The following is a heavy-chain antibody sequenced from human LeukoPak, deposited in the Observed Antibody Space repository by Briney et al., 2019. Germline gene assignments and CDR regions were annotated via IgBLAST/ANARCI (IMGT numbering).Heavy chain of an antibody. D-gene: IGHD3-3*01. CDR2: ISSSSSTI. CDR1: GFTFSSYS. V-gene: IGHV3-48*01. Sequence: GGSLRLSCAASGFTFSSYSMNWVRQAPGKGLEWVSYISSSSSTIYYADSVKGRFTISRDNAKNSLYLQMNSLRAEDTAVYYCARAYDFWSGPGGYWGQGTLVTVSS. J-gene: IGHJ4*02. CDR3: ARAYDFWSGPGGY.